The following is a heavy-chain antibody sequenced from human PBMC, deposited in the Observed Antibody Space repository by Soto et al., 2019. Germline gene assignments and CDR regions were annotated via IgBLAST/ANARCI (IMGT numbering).Heavy chain of an antibody. Sequence: LRLSCAASGFTFDDYAMHWVRQAPGKGLEWVSGISWNSGSIGYADSVKGRFTISRDNAKNSLYLQMNSLRAEDTALYYCAKDRRYYYYYGMDVWGQGTTVTVSS. CDR1: GFTFDDYA. J-gene: IGHJ6*02. V-gene: IGHV3-9*01. CDR3: AKDRRYYYYYGMDV. CDR2: ISWNSGSI.